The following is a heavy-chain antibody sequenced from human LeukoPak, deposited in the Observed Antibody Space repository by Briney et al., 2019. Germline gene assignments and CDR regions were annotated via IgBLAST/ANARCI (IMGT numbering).Heavy chain of an antibody. J-gene: IGHJ1*01. D-gene: IGHD3-22*01. CDR3: ATPAEYYYDSSGYYSAEYFQH. CDR1: GYSTTSYW. V-gene: IGHV5-51*01. CDR2: IYPGDSDT. Sequence: GESLKISCEGSGYSTTSYWIGWVRQLPREGLEWMGIIYPGDSDTRYSPSFQGHVTITADKTISTAYLQWSSLKASDTAMYYCATPAEYYYDSSGYYSAEYFQHWGQGTLVTVSS.